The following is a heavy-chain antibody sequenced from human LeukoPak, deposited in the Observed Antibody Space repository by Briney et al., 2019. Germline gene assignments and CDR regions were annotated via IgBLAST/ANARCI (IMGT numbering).Heavy chain of an antibody. CDR3: SKDLGL. D-gene: IGHD1-26*01. CDR1: GLTVSSDW. J-gene: IGHJ4*02. V-gene: IGHV3-74*01. CDR2: INPDGTYI. Sequence: GGSLRLSCAASGLTVSSDWMYWVRQAPGKGPVWVSRINPDGTYIDYADSVKGRFTISRDDAKNTLYLQMNSLRADDTALYYCSKDLGLWGQGTLVTVSS.